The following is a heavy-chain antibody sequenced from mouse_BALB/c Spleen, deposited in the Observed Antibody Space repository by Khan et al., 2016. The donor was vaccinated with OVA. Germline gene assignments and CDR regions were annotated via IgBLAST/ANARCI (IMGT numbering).Heavy chain of an antibody. CDR3: ARPPYFSYTLDH. CDR1: GYTFRNYG. J-gene: IGHJ4*01. CDR2: INTYTGEP. D-gene: IGHD2-10*01. Sequence: QIQLVQSGPELKKPGETVKISCKASGYTFRNYGMNWVKQSPGKALKWMGWINTYTGEPTYADDFKGRFAFSLETSASIAYLQITNLKNDDTATYFCARPPYFSYTLDHWGQGTSVTVSS. V-gene: IGHV9-3-1*01.